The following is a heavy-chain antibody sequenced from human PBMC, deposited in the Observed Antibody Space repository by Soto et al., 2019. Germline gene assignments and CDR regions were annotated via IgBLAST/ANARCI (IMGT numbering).Heavy chain of an antibody. J-gene: IGHJ4*02. D-gene: IGHD3-22*01. CDR1: GYTLTELS. V-gene: IGHV1-24*01. CDR3: ATAAYYDSSGGYYFDY. CDR2: FDPEDGET. Sequence: ASVKVSCKVSGYTLTELSIHWVRQAPGKGLEWMGGFDPEDGETIYAQKFQGRVTMTEDTSTDTAYMELSSLRSEDTAVYYCATAAYYDSSGGYYFDYWGQGTLVTVS.